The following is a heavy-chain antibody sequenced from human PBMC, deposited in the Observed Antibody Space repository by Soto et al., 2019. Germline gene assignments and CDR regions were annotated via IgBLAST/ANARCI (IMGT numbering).Heavy chain of an antibody. J-gene: IGHJ5*01. Sequence: PSETLSLTCTVSGGSISSSSYYWGWIRQPPGKGLEWIGSIYYSGSTYYNPSLKSRVTISVDTSKNQFSLKLRSVTAADTAVYYCARGVVPDVGLFDSWGQGTLVTVSS. CDR1: GGSISSSSYY. D-gene: IGHD2-2*01. CDR2: IYYSGST. V-gene: IGHV4-39*01. CDR3: ARGVVPDVGLFDS.